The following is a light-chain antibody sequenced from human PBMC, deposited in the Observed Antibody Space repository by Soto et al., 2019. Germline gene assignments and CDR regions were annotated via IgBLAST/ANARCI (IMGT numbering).Light chain of an antibody. CDR3: QQLNSYPRT. Sequence: DIQLTQSPSFLSASVGDSVTVTCRASQGISSYLAWYQQKPGKAPKLLIYAASTLQSGVPSRFSGSGSGTECTLTISSLQPEDFATYSCQQLNSYPRTFGQGTKVEIK. V-gene: IGKV1-9*01. CDR2: AAS. J-gene: IGKJ1*01. CDR1: QGISSY.